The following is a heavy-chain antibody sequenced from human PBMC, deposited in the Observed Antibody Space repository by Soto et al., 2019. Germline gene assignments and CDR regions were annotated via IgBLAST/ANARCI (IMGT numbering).Heavy chain of an antibody. CDR3: ARVLAVAGLYYYYGMDV. V-gene: IGHV1-8*01. D-gene: IGHD6-19*01. CDR1: GYTFTSYD. Sequence: ASVKVSCKASGYTFTSYDINWVRQATGQGLEWMGWMNPNSGNTGYAQKFQGRVTMTRDTSISTAYMELSSLRSDDTAVYYCARVLAVAGLYYYYGMDVWGQGTTVTVSS. CDR2: MNPNSGNT. J-gene: IGHJ6*02.